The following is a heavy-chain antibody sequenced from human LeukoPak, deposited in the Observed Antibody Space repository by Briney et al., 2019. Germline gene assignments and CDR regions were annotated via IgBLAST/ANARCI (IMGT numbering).Heavy chain of an antibody. Sequence: PGGSLRLSCAASGFTFSSYGMSWVRQAPGKGLEWVSAISGSGGSTYYADSVKGRFTISRDNSKNTLYLQMSSLRAEDTAVYYCARWWGYSYGLDYWGQGTLVTVSS. CDR3: ARWWGYSYGLDY. J-gene: IGHJ4*02. D-gene: IGHD5-18*01. CDR2: ISGSGGST. CDR1: GFTFSSYG. V-gene: IGHV3-23*01.